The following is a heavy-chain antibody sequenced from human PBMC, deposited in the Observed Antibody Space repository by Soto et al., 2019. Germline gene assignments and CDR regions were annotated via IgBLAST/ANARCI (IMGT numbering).Heavy chain of an antibody. J-gene: IGHJ6*02. CDR3: ARGPSSSWFFPYYYYGMDV. CDR1: GFTFSTYS. V-gene: IGHV3-30-3*01. Sequence: GGSLRLSCAASGFTFSTYSIHWVRQAPGKGLEWVAVISYDGSSKYYADSVKGRFTISRDNSKNTLYLQMNSLGAEDTAVYYCARGPSSSWFFPYYYYGMDVWGQGTTVTVSS. CDR2: ISYDGSSK. D-gene: IGHD6-13*01.